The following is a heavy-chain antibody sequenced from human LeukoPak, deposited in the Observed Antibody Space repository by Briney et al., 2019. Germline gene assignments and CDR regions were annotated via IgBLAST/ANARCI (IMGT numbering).Heavy chain of an antibody. Sequence: PGGSLRLSCAASGFTVSSNYMSWVRQAPGKGLEWVSVIYSGGSTYYADSVKGRFTISRHNSKNTLYLQMNSLRAEDTAVYYCARDRTNYYGSGSYRRGYSYYYGMDVWGQGTTVTVSS. J-gene: IGHJ6*02. CDR3: ARDRTNYYGSGSYRRGYSYYYGMDV. D-gene: IGHD3-10*01. CDR2: IYSGGST. CDR1: GFTVSSNY. V-gene: IGHV3-53*04.